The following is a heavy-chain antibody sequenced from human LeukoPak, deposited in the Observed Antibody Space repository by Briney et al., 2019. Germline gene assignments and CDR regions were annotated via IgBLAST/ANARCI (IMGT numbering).Heavy chain of an antibody. J-gene: IGHJ4*02. V-gene: IGHV4-30-4*01. CDR2: IYYSGST. CDR3: AREVKYNWNDEGIPY. D-gene: IGHD1-20*01. Sequence: SQTLSLTCTVSGGSISSGDYYWSWIRQPPGKGLEWIGYIYYSGSTYYNPSLKSRVTISVDTSKNQFSLKLSSVTAADTAVYYCAREVKYNWNDEGIPYWGQGTLVTVSS. CDR1: GGSISSGDYY.